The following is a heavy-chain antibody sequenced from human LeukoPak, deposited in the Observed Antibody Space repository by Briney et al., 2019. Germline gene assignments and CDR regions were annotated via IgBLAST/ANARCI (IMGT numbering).Heavy chain of an antibody. Sequence: GASVKVSCKASGYTFTSYYMHWVRQAPGQGLEWMGGIIPIFGTANYAQKFQGRVTITADESTSTAYMELSSLRSEDTAVYYCARESGYYPNWFDPWGQGTLVTVSS. CDR3: ARESGYYPNWFDP. CDR1: GYTFTSYY. D-gene: IGHD3-22*01. J-gene: IGHJ5*02. CDR2: IIPIFGTA. V-gene: IGHV1-69*13.